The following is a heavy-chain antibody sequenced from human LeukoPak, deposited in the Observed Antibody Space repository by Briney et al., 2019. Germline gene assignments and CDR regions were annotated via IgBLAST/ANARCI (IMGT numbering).Heavy chain of an antibody. V-gene: IGHV1-8*01. CDR3: ARGPLRYFDWLLKKMYYFDY. D-gene: IGHD3-9*01. CDR1: GYTFTSYD. CDR2: MNPNSGNT. Sequence: ASVKVSCKASGYTFTSYDINWVRQATGQGLEWMGWMNPNSGNTGYAQKFQGRVTMTRNTSISTAYMELSSLRSEDAAVYYCARGPLRYFDWLLKKMYYFDYWGQGTLATVSS. J-gene: IGHJ4*02.